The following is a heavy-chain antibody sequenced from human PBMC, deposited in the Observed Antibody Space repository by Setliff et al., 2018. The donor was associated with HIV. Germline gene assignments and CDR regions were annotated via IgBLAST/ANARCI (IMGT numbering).Heavy chain of an antibody. V-gene: IGHV3-30*03. CDR2: ISFDGLNN. CDR3: AIRSLLGLQL. Sequence: SGGSLRLSCVASGSSFSNFGFHWVRQAPGKGLEWVAVISFDGLNNYYADSVKGRFTISRDNSKDTAFLQMNRLSFEDTAVYYCAIRSLLGLQLWGQGSLVTVSS. CDR1: GSSFSNFG. J-gene: IGHJ1*01.